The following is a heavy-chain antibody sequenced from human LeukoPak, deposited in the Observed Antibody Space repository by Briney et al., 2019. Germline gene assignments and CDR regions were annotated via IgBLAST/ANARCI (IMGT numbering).Heavy chain of an antibody. J-gene: IGHJ4*02. CDR3: AKDDRYSYGYSVDY. D-gene: IGHD5-18*01. CDR1: GFTFSSYA. CDR2: ISGSGGST. V-gene: IGHV3-23*01. Sequence: GGSLRLSCAASGFTFSSYAMSWVRQAPGKGLEWVSGISGSGGSTYYADSVKGRSTISRDNSKNTLYLQMSSLRAEDTAVYYCAKDDRYSYGYSVDYWGQGTLVTVSS.